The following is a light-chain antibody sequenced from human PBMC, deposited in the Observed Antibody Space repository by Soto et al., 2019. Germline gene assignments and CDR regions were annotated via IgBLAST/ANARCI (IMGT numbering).Light chain of an antibody. Sequence: EIVMTQSPATLSVSPGERATLSCRASESLSSYLAWYQQKPGHAPILLIHGASSRSTGIPARFSGTGFGTEFTLTIRSLQAEDFAIYYCQQYNNWPLTFGGGTKVEIK. CDR3: QQYNNWPLT. V-gene: IGKV3D-15*01. CDR2: GAS. J-gene: IGKJ4*01. CDR1: ESLSSY.